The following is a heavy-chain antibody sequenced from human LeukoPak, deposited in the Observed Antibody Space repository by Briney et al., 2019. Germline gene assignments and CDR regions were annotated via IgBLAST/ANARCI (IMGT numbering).Heavy chain of an antibody. J-gene: IGHJ4*02. CDR1: GFTFSSYA. CDR2: ISYDGSNK. Sequence: GGSLRLSCAASGFTFSSYAMHWVRQAPGKGLEWVAVISYDGSNKYYADSVKGRFTISRDNSKNTLYLQMNSLRAEDTAVYYCARSHLPDFWSGYYLGYWGQGTLVTVSS. V-gene: IGHV3-30-3*01. CDR3: ARSHLPDFWSGYYLGY. D-gene: IGHD3-3*01.